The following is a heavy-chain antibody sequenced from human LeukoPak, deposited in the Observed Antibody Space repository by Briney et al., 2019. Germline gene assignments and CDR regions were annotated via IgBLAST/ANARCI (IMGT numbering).Heavy chain of an antibody. Sequence: SETLSLTCAVYGGSFSGYYWSWIRQPPGKGLEWIGEINHSGSNNYNLSLKSRVTISVDASKNQFSLKLSSVTAADTAVYYCAREALTGDDAFDIWGQGTMVTVSS. V-gene: IGHV4-34*01. CDR1: GGSFSGYY. CDR3: AREALTGDDAFDI. D-gene: IGHD7-27*01. CDR2: INHSGSN. J-gene: IGHJ3*02.